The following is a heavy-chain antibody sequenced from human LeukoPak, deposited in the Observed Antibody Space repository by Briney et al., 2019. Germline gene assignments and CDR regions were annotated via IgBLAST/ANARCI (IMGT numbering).Heavy chain of an antibody. V-gene: IGHV4-59*01. CDR2: IYYSGST. J-gene: IGHJ1*01. Sequence: PSETLSLTCTVSGGSISNYYWSWIRQPPGXXXXXXGYIYYSGSTYYNPXLXXXVTXSVDTSKNQFSLNLNSVTAADTAVYYCARALSGTYGLFQHWGQGTLVTVSS. CDR3: ARALSGTYGLFQH. D-gene: IGHD1-26*01. CDR1: GGSISNYY.